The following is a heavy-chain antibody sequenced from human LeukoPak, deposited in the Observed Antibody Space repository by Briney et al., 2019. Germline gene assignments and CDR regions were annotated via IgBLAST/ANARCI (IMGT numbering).Heavy chain of an antibody. CDR2: ISGSGGST. D-gene: IGHD4-17*01. J-gene: IGHJ4*02. CDR1: GFTFSSYA. V-gene: IGHV3-23*01. CDR3: ARAYGDYRHTDY. Sequence: TGGSLRLSCAASGFTFSSYAMSWVRQAPGKGLEWVSAISGSGGSTYYADSVKGRFTIARDNSKNTLYLQMNSLRAEDTAVYYCARAYGDYRHTDYWGQGTLVTVSS.